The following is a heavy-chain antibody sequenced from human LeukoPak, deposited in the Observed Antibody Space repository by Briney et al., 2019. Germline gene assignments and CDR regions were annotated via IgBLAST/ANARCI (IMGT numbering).Heavy chain of an antibody. CDR1: GFTFSSYA. D-gene: IGHD1-14*01. CDR2: ISGSGGST. J-gene: IGHJ4*02. Sequence: HTGGSLRLSCAASGFTFSSYAMSWVRQAPGKGLEWVSAISGSGGSTYYADSVKGRFTISRDNSKNTLYLQMNSLRAEDTAVYYCAKDRGSSRNPDYWGQGTQVTVAS. CDR3: AKDRGSSRNPDY. V-gene: IGHV3-23*01.